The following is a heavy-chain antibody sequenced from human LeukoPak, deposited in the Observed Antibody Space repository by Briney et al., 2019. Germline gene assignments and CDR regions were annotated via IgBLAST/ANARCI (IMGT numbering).Heavy chain of an antibody. D-gene: IGHD4/OR15-4a*01. CDR1: GGTFSSYA. Sequence: SVKVSCKASGGTFSSYAISWVRQAPGQGLEWMGGIIPIFGTANYAQKFRGRVTITTDESTSTAYMELSSLRSEDTAVYYCARERTISRAIGFDYWGQGTLVTVSS. J-gene: IGHJ4*02. CDR2: IIPIFGTA. V-gene: IGHV1-69*05. CDR3: ARERTISRAIGFDY.